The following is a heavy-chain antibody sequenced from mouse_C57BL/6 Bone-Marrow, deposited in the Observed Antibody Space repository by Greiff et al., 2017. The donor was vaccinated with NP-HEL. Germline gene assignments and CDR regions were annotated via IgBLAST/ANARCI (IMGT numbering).Heavy chain of an antibody. J-gene: IGHJ1*03. CDR1: GYAFSSYW. CDR2: IYPGDGDT. D-gene: IGHD1-1*01. CDR3: AYGTSWDWYFDV. Sequence: VQLQQSGAELVKPGASVKISCKASGYAFSSYWMNWVKQRPGKGLEWIGQIYPGDGDTNYNGKFKGKATLTADKSSSTAYMQLSSLTSEDSAVYFCAYGTSWDWYFDVWGTGTTVTVSS. V-gene: IGHV1-80*01.